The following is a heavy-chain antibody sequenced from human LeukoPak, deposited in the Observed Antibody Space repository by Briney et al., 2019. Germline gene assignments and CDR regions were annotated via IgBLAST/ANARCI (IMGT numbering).Heavy chain of an antibody. J-gene: IGHJ3*02. Sequence: ASVKVSCKASGYTFTSYYMHWVRQAPGQGLERMGIINPTGGSTSYAQKFQARVTITADESTSTAYMKMSSLRSEDTAVYYCGRVSCGGNCYSLIGTFDIWGQGTMVTVSS. CDR2: INPTGGST. CDR3: GRVSCGGNCYSLIGTFDI. CDR1: GYTFTSYY. V-gene: IGHV1-46*01. D-gene: IGHD2-15*01.